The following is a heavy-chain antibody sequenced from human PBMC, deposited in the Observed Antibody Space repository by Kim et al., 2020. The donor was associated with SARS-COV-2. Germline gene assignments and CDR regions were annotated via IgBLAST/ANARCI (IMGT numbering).Heavy chain of an antibody. V-gene: IGHV1-69*13. CDR2: IIPIFGTA. J-gene: IGHJ6*02. CDR1: GGTFSSYA. Sequence: SVKVSCKASGGTFSSYAISWVRQAPGQGLEWMGGIIPIFGTANYAQKFQGRVTITADESTSTAYMELSSLRSEDTAVYYCASGPRGAAAGKPPLYYYGMDVWGQGTTVTVSS. CDR3: ASGPRGAAAGKPPLYYYGMDV. D-gene: IGHD6-13*01.